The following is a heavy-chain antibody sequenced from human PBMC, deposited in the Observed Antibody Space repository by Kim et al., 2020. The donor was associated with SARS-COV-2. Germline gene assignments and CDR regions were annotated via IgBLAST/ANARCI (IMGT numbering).Heavy chain of an antibody. CDR2: DDK. Sequence: DDKYYSTSLKTRLTISKDTSKNQVVLTMTNMDPVDTATYYCARIQTGVDPWGQGTLVTVSS. D-gene: IGHD2-8*01. J-gene: IGHJ5*02. V-gene: IGHV2-70*01. CDR3: ARIQTGVDP.